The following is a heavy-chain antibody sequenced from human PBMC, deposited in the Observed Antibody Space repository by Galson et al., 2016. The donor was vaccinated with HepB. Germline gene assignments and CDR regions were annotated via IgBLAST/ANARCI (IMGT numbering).Heavy chain of an antibody. J-gene: IGHJ4*02. CDR2: FNPSGGST. CDR1: GYTFTSYY. V-gene: IGHV1-46*01. D-gene: IGHD2-15*01. CDR3: ARALGFIVVVVVVILLSDY. Sequence: SVKVSCKASGYTFTSYYMHWVRQAPGQGLEWMGIFNPSGGSTNYAQKFQGRVTMTRDTSTSTVYMKLSSLRSEDTAVYYCARALGFIVVVVVVILLSDYWGQGTLVTVSS.